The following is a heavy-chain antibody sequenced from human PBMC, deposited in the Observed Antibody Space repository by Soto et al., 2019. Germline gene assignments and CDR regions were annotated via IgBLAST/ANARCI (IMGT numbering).Heavy chain of an antibody. CDR2: IRSNGGTT. D-gene: IGHD1-7*01. Sequence: EVQLAESGGGVVQPGGSLRLSCVASGFPFSSYDMHWVRQAPGKGLEYVSSIRSNGGTTYKGKSVKGRFTISRDNSKNTLYLQMGSLRAEDMAVYYCVRRVSGNYDYWGQGTLVTVSS. CDR3: VRRVSGNYDY. V-gene: IGHV3-64*01. J-gene: IGHJ4*02. CDR1: GFPFSSYD.